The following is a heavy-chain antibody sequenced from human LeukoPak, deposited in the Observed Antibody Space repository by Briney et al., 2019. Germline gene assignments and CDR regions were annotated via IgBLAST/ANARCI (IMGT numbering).Heavy chain of an antibody. CDR2: INPSGGST. CDR3: ARGDYYDSSGYYYGFDY. J-gene: IGHJ4*02. Sequence: ASVKVSCKASGNAFTSYYMHWVRQAPGQGLEWMGIINPSGGSTSYAQKFQGRVTMTRDTSTSTVYMELSSLRSEDTAVYYCARGDYYDSSGYYYGFDYWGQGTLVTVSS. CDR1: GNAFTSYY. V-gene: IGHV1-46*01. D-gene: IGHD3-22*01.